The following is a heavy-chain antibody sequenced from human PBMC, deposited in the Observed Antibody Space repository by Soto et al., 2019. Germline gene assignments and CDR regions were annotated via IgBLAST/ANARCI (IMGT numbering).Heavy chain of an antibody. J-gene: IGHJ4*02. CDR3: VRHWLATREFDY. D-gene: IGHD1-26*01. CDR2: LSSSSGHI. V-gene: IGHV3-21*01. Sequence: PGGSLRLSCAASGFTFSSYSMNWVRQAPGKGLGWVSSLSSSSGHIYYADSVKGRFTISRDNAKNSLYLQMNSLRAEDTAVYYCVRHWLATREFDYWGQGTLVTVSS. CDR1: GFTFSSYS.